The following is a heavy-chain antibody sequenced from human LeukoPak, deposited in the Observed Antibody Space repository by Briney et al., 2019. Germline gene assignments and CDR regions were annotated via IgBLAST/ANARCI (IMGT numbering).Heavy chain of an antibody. V-gene: IGHV4-61*02. CDR3: ARAASVVVPAAPAYWFDP. CDR2: IYTSGST. J-gene: IGHJ5*02. Sequence: SETLSLTCTVSGYSISSGYYWSWIRQPAGKGLEWIGRIYTSGSTNYNPSLKSRVTISVDTSKNQFSLKLSSVTAADTAVYYCARAASVVVPAAPAYWFDPWGQGTLVTVSS. CDR1: GYSISSGYY. D-gene: IGHD2-2*01.